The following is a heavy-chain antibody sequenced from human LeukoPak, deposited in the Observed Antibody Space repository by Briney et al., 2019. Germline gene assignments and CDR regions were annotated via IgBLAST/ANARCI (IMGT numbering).Heavy chain of an antibody. CDR1: GDSLSSSNTYY. Sequence: KASETLSLTCTVSGDSLSSSNTYYWGWIRQPPGKGLEWIGSSYFRGSTYSSPSLRSRVIISVDTSKNQFSLKLSSVTAADTAVYYCARYGVSVLPGTDPWGQGTLVTVSS. J-gene: IGHJ5*02. D-gene: IGHD1-14*01. CDR3: ARYGVSVLPGTDP. V-gene: IGHV4-39*07. CDR2: SYFRGST.